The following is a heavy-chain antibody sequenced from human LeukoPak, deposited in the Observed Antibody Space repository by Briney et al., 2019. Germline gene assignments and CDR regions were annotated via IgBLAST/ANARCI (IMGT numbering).Heavy chain of an antibody. CDR3: ARGPGYSYTFDY. D-gene: IGHD5-18*01. J-gene: IGHJ4*02. CDR2: IYTSGST. Sequence: PSETLSLTSTVSGGSISSGSYYWSWIRQPAGKGLEWIGRIYTSGSTNYNPSLKSRVTISVDTSKNQFSLKLSSVTAADTAVYYCARGPGYSYTFDYWGQGTLVTVSS. V-gene: IGHV4-61*02. CDR1: GGSISSGSYY.